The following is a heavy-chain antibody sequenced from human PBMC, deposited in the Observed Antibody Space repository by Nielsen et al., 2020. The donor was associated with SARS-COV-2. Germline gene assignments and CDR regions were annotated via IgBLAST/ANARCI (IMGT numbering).Heavy chain of an antibody. Sequence: VRQMPGKGLEWMGIIYPGDSDTRYSPSFQGQVTISADKSISTAYLQWSSLKASDTAMYYCARLVRDYYYDSSGYYVNWFDPWGQGTPVTVSS. D-gene: IGHD3-22*01. J-gene: IGHJ5*02. CDR3: ARLVRDYYYDSSGYYVNWFDP. CDR2: IYPGDSDT. V-gene: IGHV5-51*01.